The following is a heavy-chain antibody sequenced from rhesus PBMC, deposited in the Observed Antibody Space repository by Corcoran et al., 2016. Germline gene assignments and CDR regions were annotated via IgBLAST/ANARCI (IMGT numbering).Heavy chain of an antibody. J-gene: IGHJ4*01. Sequence: EVQLVESGGGLVQPGGSLRLSCAASGFTFSSYGMHWVRQAPGKGLEWVAIISSDGSKQYYADSVKDRFTISRDNSKNMLYLQMNNLKVEDTAVYYCALGITGDYFDYWGQGVLVTVSS. V-gene: IGHV3-54*02. CDR1: GFTFSSYG. CDR2: ISSDGSKQ. CDR3: ALGITGDYFDY. D-gene: IGHD1-26*01.